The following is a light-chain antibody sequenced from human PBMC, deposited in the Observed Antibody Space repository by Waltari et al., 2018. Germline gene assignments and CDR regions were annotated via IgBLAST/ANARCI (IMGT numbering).Light chain of an antibody. CDR2: AAS. Sequence: IQLTQSPSSLSASVGDRVTITCRASQGISSNLAWYQQKQGKAPKLLISAASTLQSGVPLRFSGSGSGTDFTLTISSLQPEDFATYYCRQLNSYPITFGQGTRLEIK. J-gene: IGKJ5*01. CDR3: RQLNSYPIT. V-gene: IGKV1-9*01. CDR1: QGISSN.